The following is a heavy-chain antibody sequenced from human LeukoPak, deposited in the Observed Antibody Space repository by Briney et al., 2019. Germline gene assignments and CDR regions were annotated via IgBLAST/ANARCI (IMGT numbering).Heavy chain of an antibody. Sequence: SETLPLTCTVSGGSISSYYWSWIRQPPGKGLEWIGYIYYSGSTNYNPSLKSRVTISVDTSKNQFSLKLSSVTAADTAVYYCARVGGRYFDWFLDYWGQGTLVTVSS. V-gene: IGHV4-59*01. CDR2: IYYSGST. CDR1: GGSISSYY. D-gene: IGHD3-9*01. J-gene: IGHJ4*02. CDR3: ARVGGRYFDWFLDY.